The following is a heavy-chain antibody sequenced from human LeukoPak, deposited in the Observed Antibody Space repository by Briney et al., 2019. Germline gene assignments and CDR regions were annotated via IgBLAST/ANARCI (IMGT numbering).Heavy chain of an antibody. CDR2: IRYDGSNK. V-gene: IGHV3-30*02. CDR3: ARLQASTGYYSLDY. Sequence: GGSLRLSCAASGFTFSSYGMHWVRQAPGKGLEWVAFIRYDGSNKYYADSVKGRFTISRDNSKNTLYLQMNSLRAEDTAVYYCARLQASTGYYSLDYWGQGTLVTVSS. J-gene: IGHJ4*02. CDR1: GFTFSSYG. D-gene: IGHD3-22*01.